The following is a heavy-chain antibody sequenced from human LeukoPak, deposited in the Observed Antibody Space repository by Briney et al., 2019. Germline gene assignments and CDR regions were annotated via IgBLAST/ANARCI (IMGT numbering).Heavy chain of an antibody. CDR3: ARDHPAAAYYCSSTSCAYFDY. CDR2: IKQDGSEK. J-gene: IGHJ4*02. Sequence: GGSLRLSCAASGFTFSSYWMSWVRQAPGKGLEWVANIKQDGSEKYYVDSVKGRFTISRDNAKNSLYLQMNSLRAEDTAVYYCARDHPAAAYYCSSTSCAYFDYWGQGTLVTVSS. CDR1: GFTFSSYW. V-gene: IGHV3-7*01. D-gene: IGHD2-2*01.